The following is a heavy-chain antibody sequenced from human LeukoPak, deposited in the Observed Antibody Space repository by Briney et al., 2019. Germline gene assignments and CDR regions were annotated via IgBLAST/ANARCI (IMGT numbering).Heavy chain of an antibody. Sequence: GGSLRLSCAAPGYTFTSYAMNWVRQAPGQGLEWMGWINTNTGNPTYAQGFTGRFVFSLDTSVSTAYLQIGSLKAEDTAVYYCARGTGYYYGSGTFWDYWGQGTLVTVSS. CDR1: GYTFTSYA. CDR2: INTNTGNP. J-gene: IGHJ4*02. D-gene: IGHD3-10*01. V-gene: IGHV7-4-1*01. CDR3: ARGTGYYYGSGTFWDY.